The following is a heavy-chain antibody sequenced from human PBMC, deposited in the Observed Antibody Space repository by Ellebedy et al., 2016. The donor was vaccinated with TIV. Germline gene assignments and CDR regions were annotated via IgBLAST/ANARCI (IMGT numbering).Heavy chain of an antibody. D-gene: IGHD3-16*01. Sequence: GESLKISCKGSGYNFANYWIGWVRQVPGKGLEWIGIIHPGDSETRYSPSFQGQVTISADKSINTAYLQWSSLKASDTAIYYCARHITSGGSYQEYWGQGTLVTVSS. CDR2: IHPGDSET. CDR1: GYNFANYW. V-gene: IGHV5-51*01. J-gene: IGHJ4*02. CDR3: ARHITSGGSYQEY.